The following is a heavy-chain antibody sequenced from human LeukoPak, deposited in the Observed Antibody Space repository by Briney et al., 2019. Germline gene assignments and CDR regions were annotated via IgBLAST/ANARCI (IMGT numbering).Heavy chain of an antibody. V-gene: IGHV1-69*04. Sequence: GASVKVSCKASGGTFSSYAISWVRQAPGQGLEWMGRIIPILGIANYAQKFQGRVTITADKSTSTAYMELSSLRSEDTAVYYCASLLEMDNGLGWGQGTLVTVSS. CDR1: GGTFSSYA. CDR3: ASLLEMDNGLG. CDR2: IIPILGIA. D-gene: IGHD5-24*01. J-gene: IGHJ4*02.